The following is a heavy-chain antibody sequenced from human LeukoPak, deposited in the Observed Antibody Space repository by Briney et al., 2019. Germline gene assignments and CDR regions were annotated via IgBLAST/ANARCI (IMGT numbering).Heavy chain of an antibody. D-gene: IGHD3-22*01. Sequence: GASVKVSCKASGYTFTGYYMHWVRQAPGQGLEWMGRINPNSGGTNYAQKFQGRVTMTRDTSISTAYMELSRLRFDDTAVYYCASLYYYDSSGYYDFDYWGQGTLVTVSS. CDR1: GYTFTGYY. CDR3: ASLYYYDSSGYYDFDY. CDR2: INPNSGGT. J-gene: IGHJ4*02. V-gene: IGHV1-2*06.